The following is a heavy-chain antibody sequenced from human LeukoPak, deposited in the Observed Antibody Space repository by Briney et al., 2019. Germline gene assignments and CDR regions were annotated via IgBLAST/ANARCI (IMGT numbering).Heavy chain of an antibody. D-gene: IGHD3-3*01. J-gene: IGHJ4*02. CDR1: GFTLSGSA. CDR2: IRSKANGHAT. Sequence: QPGGSLRLSCEVSGFTLSGSAVHWVRQASGKGLEWVGRIRSKANGHATAYAASVKGRFIISRDDSKNTGYLQMNSLKIEDSAVYYCTRRDDFWSGSSDFWGQGTLVTVSS. CDR3: TRRDDFWSGSSDF. V-gene: IGHV3-73*01.